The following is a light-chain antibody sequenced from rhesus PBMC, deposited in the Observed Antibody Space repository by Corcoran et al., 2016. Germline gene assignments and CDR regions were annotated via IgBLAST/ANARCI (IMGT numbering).Light chain of an antibody. V-gene: IGLV2-38*01. CDR2: HVS. CDR1: SSDIGGYNG. CDR3: GSYRSGSTYI. J-gene: IGLJ1*01. Sequence: QSALTQPPSLSKSLGQSVTISCTGTSSDIGGYNGVSWYQQHPGTAPRLLIYHVSKRPSGVSDRCSGSKSGNTASLTISGLQAEDEADYYCGSYRSGSTYIFGAGTRLTVL.